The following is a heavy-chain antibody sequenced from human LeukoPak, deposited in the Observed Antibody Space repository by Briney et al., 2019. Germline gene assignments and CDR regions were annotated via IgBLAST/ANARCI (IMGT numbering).Heavy chain of an antibody. V-gene: IGHV3-69-1*02. CDR2: ISTGTYI. CDR1: GFTFSSYW. D-gene: IGHD4-23*01. Sequence: GGSLRLSCAASGFTFSSYWMHWVRQAPGKGLEWISHISTGTYIAYTDSVKGRFTISRDNAKNSLYLQMNSLRAEDTAVYYCTREQDREAAATVVGDYWGQGTLVTVSS. J-gene: IGHJ4*02. CDR3: TREQDREAAATVVGDY.